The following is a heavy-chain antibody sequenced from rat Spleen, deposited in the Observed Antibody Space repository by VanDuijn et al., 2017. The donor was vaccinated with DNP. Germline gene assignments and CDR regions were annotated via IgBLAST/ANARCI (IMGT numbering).Heavy chain of an antibody. J-gene: IGHJ2*01. CDR2: ISYEGSST. CDR1: GFIFSNYW. V-gene: IGHV5-31*01. D-gene: IGHD1-11*01. Sequence: EVQLVESGGGPVQPGRSLKLSCVASGFIFSNYWMTWIRQAPGKGLEWVASISYEGSSTYYGDSVNGRFTISRDNAKSTLYLQMNSLRSVDTAPYYCARHGTTKGIAYVDYWSQGVMVTVSS. CDR3: ARHGTTKGIAYVDY.